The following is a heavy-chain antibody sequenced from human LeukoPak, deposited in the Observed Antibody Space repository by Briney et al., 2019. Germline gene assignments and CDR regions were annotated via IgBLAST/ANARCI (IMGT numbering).Heavy chain of an antibody. Sequence: PSETLPLTCAVSGGSISSYYWSWIRQPPGKGLEWIGYIYYSGSTNYNPSLKSRVTISVDTSKNQFSLKLSSVTAADTAVYYCARRAYGDSPNDYWGQGTLVTVSS. CDR1: GGSISSYY. CDR3: ARRAYGDSPNDY. CDR2: IYYSGST. D-gene: IGHD4-17*01. V-gene: IGHV4-59*08. J-gene: IGHJ4*02.